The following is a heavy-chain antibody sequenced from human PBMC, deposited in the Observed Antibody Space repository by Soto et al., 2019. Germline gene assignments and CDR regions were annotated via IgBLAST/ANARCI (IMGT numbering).Heavy chain of an antibody. V-gene: IGHV3-30-3*01. D-gene: IGHD4-17*01. CDR1: GFTFSSYA. CDR3: ASAPTTVVTPYYFDY. J-gene: IGHJ4*01. CDR2: ISYDGSNK. Sequence: QVQLVESGGGVVQPGRSLRLSCAASGFTFSSYAMHWVRQAPGKGLEWVAVISYDGSNKYYADSVKGRFTISRDNSKHTLYLQMNSLRAEDTAVYYCASAPTTVVTPYYFDYWGHGTLVTVSS.